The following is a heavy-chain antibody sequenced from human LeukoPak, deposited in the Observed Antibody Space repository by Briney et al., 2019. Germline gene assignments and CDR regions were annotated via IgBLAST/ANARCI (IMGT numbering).Heavy chain of an antibody. CDR2: IKQDGSDK. J-gene: IGHJ4*02. CDR3: ARDPYDSSWGLCYFDY. V-gene: IGHV3-7*04. CDR1: GFTFSSYW. Sequence: GRSLRLSCAASGFTFSSYWMSWVRQAPRKGLEWVANIKQDGSDKYYVDSVKGRFTISRDNAKNSLYLQMNSLRAEDTAVYYCARDPYDSSWGLCYFDYWGQGNLVTVSS. D-gene: IGHD3-22*01.